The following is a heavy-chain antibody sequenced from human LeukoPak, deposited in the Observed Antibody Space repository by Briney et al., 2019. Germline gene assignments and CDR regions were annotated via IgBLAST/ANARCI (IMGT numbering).Heavy chain of an antibody. CDR3: ASVLQDYDILTGYAGYYYCYMDV. CDR2: IYSGGST. J-gene: IGHJ6*03. D-gene: IGHD3-9*01. V-gene: IGHV3-66*01. Sequence: GGSLRLSCAASGFTLSDYYMSWVRQAPGKGLEWVSVIYSGGSTYYADSVKGRFTISRDNSKNTLYLQMNSLRAEDTAVYLCASVLQDYDILTGYAGYYYCYMDVWGKGTTVTISS. CDR1: GFTLSDYY.